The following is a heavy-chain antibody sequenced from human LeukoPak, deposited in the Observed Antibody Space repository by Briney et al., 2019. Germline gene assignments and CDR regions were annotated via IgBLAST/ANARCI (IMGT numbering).Heavy chain of an antibody. V-gene: IGHV3-15*01. D-gene: IGHD3-3*01. J-gene: IGHJ4*02. Sequence: GGSLRLSCADSGFTFSNAWMSWVRQAPGKGLEWVGRIKSKTDGGTTDYAAPVKGRFTISRDDSKNTLYLQMNSLKTEDTAVYYCTTLVTKLYYDFWTSLYYFDYWGQGTLVTVSS. CDR1: GFTFSNAW. CDR2: IKSKTDGGTT. CDR3: TTLVTKLYYDFWTSLYYFDY.